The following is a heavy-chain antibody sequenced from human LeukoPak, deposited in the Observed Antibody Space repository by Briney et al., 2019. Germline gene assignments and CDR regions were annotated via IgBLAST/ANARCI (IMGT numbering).Heavy chain of an antibody. J-gene: IGHJ4*02. Sequence: SETLSLTCTVSGGSISSYYWSWIRQPAGKGLDWIGRIHSSGNTNYNPSLQSRVTMSLDTSKNQFSLKLTSVTAADTAFYYCARSLVPPTYWYFDSWGQGTLVTVSS. V-gene: IGHV4-4*07. CDR2: IHSSGNT. D-gene: IGHD2-8*02. CDR3: ARSLVPPTYWYFDS. CDR1: GGSISSYY.